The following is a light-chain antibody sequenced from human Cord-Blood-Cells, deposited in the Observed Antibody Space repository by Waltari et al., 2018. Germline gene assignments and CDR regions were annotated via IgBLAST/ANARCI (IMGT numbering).Light chain of an antibody. CDR1: SSDVGGYNY. V-gene: IGLV2-8*01. CDR2: EVS. J-gene: IGLJ2*01. CDR3: SSYAGSNKVV. Sequence: QSALTQPPSASGSPGQSVTISCTGTSSDVGGYNYVSWYQQHPGKAPKLMIYEVSKRPSGVPDRCPGSKSGNTASLTVSGLQAEDEADYYCSSYAGSNKVVFGGGTKLTVL.